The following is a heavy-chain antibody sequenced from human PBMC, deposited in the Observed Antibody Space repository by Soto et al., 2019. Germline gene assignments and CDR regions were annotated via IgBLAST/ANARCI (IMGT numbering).Heavy chain of an antibody. Sequence: EVQLLESGGGLVQPGGSLRLSCAASGFTFSSYAMSWVRQAPGKGLEWVSAISGSGGSTYYADSVKGRFTISRDNSKNPLYLQMNSLRAEDTAVYYCAKRIRFGEFPYGMDVWGQGTTVTVSS. V-gene: IGHV3-23*01. CDR3: AKRIRFGEFPYGMDV. D-gene: IGHD3-10*01. CDR1: GFTFSSYA. CDR2: ISGSGGST. J-gene: IGHJ6*02.